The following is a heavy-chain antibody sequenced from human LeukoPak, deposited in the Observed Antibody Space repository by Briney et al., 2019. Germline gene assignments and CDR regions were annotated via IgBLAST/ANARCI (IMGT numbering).Heavy chain of an antibody. Sequence: GGSLRLSCAASGFTFSSYWMYWVRQAPGKGLVWVSRINSDGSSTSYADSVKGRFTISRDNAKNTLYLQMNSLRAEDTAVYYCAREYSSYDAFDIWGQGTMVTVSS. CDR3: AREYSSYDAFDI. J-gene: IGHJ3*02. CDR2: INSDGSST. D-gene: IGHD6-6*01. CDR1: GFTFSSYW. V-gene: IGHV3-74*01.